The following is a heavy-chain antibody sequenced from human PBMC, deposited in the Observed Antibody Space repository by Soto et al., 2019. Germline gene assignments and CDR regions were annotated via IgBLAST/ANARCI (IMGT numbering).Heavy chain of an antibody. CDR1: GGTFSSYA. CDR2: IIPIFGTA. Sequence: SVKVSCKASGGTFSSYAISWVRQAPGQGLEWMGGIIPIFGTANYAQKFQGRVTITADESTSTAYMELSSLRSEDTAVYYCARDDSSGYQTYYYYGTDVWGQGTTVTVSS. D-gene: IGHD3-22*01. CDR3: ARDDSSGYQTYYYYGTDV. V-gene: IGHV1-69*13. J-gene: IGHJ6*02.